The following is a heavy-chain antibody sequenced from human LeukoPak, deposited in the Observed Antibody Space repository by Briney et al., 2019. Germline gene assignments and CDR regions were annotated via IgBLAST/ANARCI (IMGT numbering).Heavy chain of an antibody. J-gene: IGHJ3*02. D-gene: IGHD1-26*01. Sequence: GGSLRLSCAASGFTFSSYAMSWVRQAPGKGLEWVPAISGSGGSTYYADSVKGRFTISRDNSKNTLYLQMNSLRAEDTAVYYCAKAHSGSYYRDAFDIWGQGTMVTVSS. CDR2: ISGSGGST. V-gene: IGHV3-23*01. CDR1: GFTFSSYA. CDR3: AKAHSGSYYRDAFDI.